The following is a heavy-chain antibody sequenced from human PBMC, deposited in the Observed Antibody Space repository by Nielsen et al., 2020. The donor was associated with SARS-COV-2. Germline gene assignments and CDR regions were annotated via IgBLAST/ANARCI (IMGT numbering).Heavy chain of an antibody. V-gene: IGHV3-23*01. CDR3: VRGLQVPNGLAHR. Sequence: GESLKISCEASGITYINYGMSWVRQAPGKGLEWVSSIGTSGGNSYYSDSVKGRFSISRDNSKNTLYLQMNSLRAEDTAVYYCVRGLQVPNGLAHRWGQGTLFTVSS. CDR2: IGTSGGNS. CDR1: GITYINYG. J-gene: IGHJ4*02. D-gene: IGHD3-16*01.